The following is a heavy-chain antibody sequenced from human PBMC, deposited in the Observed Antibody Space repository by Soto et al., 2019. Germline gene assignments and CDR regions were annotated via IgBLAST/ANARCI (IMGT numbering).Heavy chain of an antibody. CDR1: GFIFDDFT. J-gene: IGHJ4*01. CDR2: INWDGRIA. CDR3: AKDEGAAVESPGD. V-gene: IGHV3-43*01. D-gene: IGHD6-13*01. Sequence: LRLSCAASGFIFDDFTMHWVRLVPGKGLQWVSYINWDGRIAMYADSVKGRFTISRDNTNNHLYLQMNSLRSDDTALYYCAKDEGAAVESPGDWGHGTLVTVSS.